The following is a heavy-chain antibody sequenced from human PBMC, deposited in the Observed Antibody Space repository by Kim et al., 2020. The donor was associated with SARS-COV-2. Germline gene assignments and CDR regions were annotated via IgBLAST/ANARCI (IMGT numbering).Heavy chain of an antibody. CDR3: GRDPYRGAVDY. CDR2: INRDGSEK. D-gene: IGHD6-19*01. Sequence: GGSLRLSCAVSGFTFSTSYMSWVRQAPAKGLEWVANINRDGSEKYYVDSMEGRFTISRDNAKNSVYLQMNSLRAEDTAIYYCGRDPYRGAVDYWGQGTLVTVSS. J-gene: IGHJ4*02. V-gene: IGHV3-7*03. CDR1: GFTFSTSY.